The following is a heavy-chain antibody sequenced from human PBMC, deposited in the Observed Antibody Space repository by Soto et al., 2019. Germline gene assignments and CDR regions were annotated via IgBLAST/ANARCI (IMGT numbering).Heavy chain of an antibody. CDR1: GYTFTSYG. J-gene: IGHJ6*02. Sequence: QVQLVQSGAEVKKPGASVKVSCKASGYTFTSYGISWVRQAPGQGLEWMGWISAYNGNTNYAQKLQGRVTMTTDTSTSTAYMELRRLRSDDTAVYYCARYSRGIAGAGMYGDYYYGMDVWGQGTTVTVSS. D-gene: IGHD6-19*01. CDR3: ARYSRGIAGAGMYGDYYYGMDV. V-gene: IGHV1-18*01. CDR2: ISAYNGNT.